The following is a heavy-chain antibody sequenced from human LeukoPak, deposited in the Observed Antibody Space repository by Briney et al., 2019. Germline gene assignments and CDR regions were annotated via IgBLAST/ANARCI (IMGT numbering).Heavy chain of an antibody. J-gene: IGHJ2*01. CDR2: ISDSGANT. CDR3: AKSMTLQWRGFFDL. CDR1: GFTFSTYA. V-gene: IGHV3-23*01. Sequence: QTGGSLRLSCAASGFTFSTYAMSWVRQAPGKGLEWVSTISDSGANTYYADSVRGRFTTSRDNSKNTLYLQKNSLRADDTAIYYCAKSMTLQWRGFFDLWGRGTHVTVSS. D-gene: IGHD6-19*01.